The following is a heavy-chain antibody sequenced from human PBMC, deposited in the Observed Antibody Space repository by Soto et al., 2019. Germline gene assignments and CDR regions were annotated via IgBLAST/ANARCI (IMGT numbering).Heavy chain of an antibody. D-gene: IGHD3-22*01. J-gene: IGHJ4*02. V-gene: IGHV4-34*01. Sequence: QVQLQQWGAGLLKPSETLSLTCAVYGGSFSGYYWSWIRQPPGKGLEWIGEINHSGSTNYNPSLKSRVTISVDTSKNQFSLKLSSVTAADTAVYYCARGRFTYYYDSSGFRYWGQGTLVTVSS. CDR1: GGSFSGYY. CDR2: INHSGST. CDR3: ARGRFTYYYDSSGFRY.